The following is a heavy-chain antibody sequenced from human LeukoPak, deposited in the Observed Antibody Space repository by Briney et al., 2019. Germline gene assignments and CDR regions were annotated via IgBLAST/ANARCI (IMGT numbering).Heavy chain of an antibody. D-gene: IGHD2-15*01. CDR3: AREYCSGGSCHKPFDY. J-gene: IGHJ4*02. CDR1: GYTFTSYG. Sequence: ASVKVSCKASGYTFTSYGISWVRQAPGQGLEWMGWISAYNGNTNYAQKLQGRVTMTTDTSTGTAYMELRSLRSDDTAVYYCAREYCSGGSCHKPFDYWGQGTLVTVSS. V-gene: IGHV1-18*01. CDR2: ISAYNGNT.